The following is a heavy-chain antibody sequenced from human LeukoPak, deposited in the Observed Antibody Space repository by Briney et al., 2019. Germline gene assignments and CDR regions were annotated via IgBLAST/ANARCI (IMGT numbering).Heavy chain of an antibody. V-gene: IGHV3-23*01. CDR1: GFTFSSYA. CDR3: AKGPDCSSTSCHDY. Sequence: GGSLRLSCGASGFTFSSYAMSWVRQAPRKGLEWVSAISGSGGSTHYADSVKGRFTISRDNSKNTLYLQMNSLRAEDTAVYYCAKGPDCSSTSCHDYWGQGTLVTVSS. CDR2: ISGSGGST. J-gene: IGHJ4*02. D-gene: IGHD2-2*01.